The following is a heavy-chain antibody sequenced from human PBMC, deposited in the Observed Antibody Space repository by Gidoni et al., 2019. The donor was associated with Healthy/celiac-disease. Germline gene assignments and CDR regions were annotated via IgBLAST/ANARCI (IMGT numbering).Heavy chain of an antibody. CDR2: IYHSGRT. CDR1: GYSISSGYY. J-gene: IGHJ6*02. D-gene: IGHD3-10*01. CDR3: ARAAMVRGVITPFFGMDV. V-gene: IGHV4-38-2*01. Sequence: QVQLQESGPGLVKPSETLSLTCAVPGYSISSGYYWGWIRQPPGKGLEWIGSIYHSGRTYYNPSLKSRVTISVDTSKNQFALKLSSVTAADTAVYYCARAAMVRGVITPFFGMDVWGQGTTVTVSS.